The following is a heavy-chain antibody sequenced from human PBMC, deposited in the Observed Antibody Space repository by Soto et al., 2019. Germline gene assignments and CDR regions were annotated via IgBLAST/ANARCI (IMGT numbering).Heavy chain of an antibody. J-gene: IGHJ6*02. Sequence: SETLSLTCTVSGGSISGYYWSWIRQPPGKGLEWIGNVYYSGGAKYNPSVKRRVSISVDTSKNQFSLNRSSVTAADTAVYYCTRDGDGRMTTNPYYYYGMDVWGPGITVTVSS. V-gene: IGHV4-59*01. CDR2: VYYSGGA. CDR1: GGSISGYY. D-gene: IGHD2-21*02. CDR3: TRDGDGRMTTNPYYYYGMDV.